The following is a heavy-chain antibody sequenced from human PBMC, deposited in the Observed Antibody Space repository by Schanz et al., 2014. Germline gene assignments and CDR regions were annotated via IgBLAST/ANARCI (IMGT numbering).Heavy chain of an antibody. CDR1: GFTFSDFG. V-gene: IGHV3-30*02. Sequence: VQLEESGGGLVKPGGSLKLSCAATGFTFSDFGMHWVRQASGKGLEWVAFMPFDYSSQYYADSVKGRFTISRDNSKNPLYLQMSSLRAEDTALYYCAKDPHRDYGGKPQTFDIWGQGTMVTVSS. CDR3: AKDPHRDYGGKPQTFDI. D-gene: IGHD4-17*01. J-gene: IGHJ3*02. CDR2: MPFDYSSQ.